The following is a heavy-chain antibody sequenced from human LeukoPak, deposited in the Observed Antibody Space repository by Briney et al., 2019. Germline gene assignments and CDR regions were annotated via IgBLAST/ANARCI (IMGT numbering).Heavy chain of an antibody. J-gene: IGHJ4*02. CDR3: ARARYYYDSSGYSSFAY. CDR1: GYTFTSYA. V-gene: IGHV1-3*01. Sequence: GASVKVSCKASGYTFTSYAMHWVRQAPGQRLEWMGWINAGNGNTKYSQKFQGRVTITRDTSASTAYMELSSLRSEDTAVYYCARARYYYDSSGYSSFAYWGQGTLVTVSS. CDR2: INAGNGNT. D-gene: IGHD3-22*01.